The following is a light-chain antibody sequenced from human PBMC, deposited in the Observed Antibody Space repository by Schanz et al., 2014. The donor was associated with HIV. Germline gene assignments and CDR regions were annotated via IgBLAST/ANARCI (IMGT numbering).Light chain of an antibody. V-gene: IGKV4-1*01. J-gene: IGKJ1*01. CDR2: WAS. CDR3: QQYYTTPT. CDR1: QSVLSSSNNKNY. Sequence: DIVMTQSADSLAVSLGERATIDCKSSQSVLSSSNNKNYLAWYQQKPGQPPKLLIYWASTRESGVPDRFSGSGSGTDFTLTISSLQAEDVAVYFCQQYYTTPTFGQGTRVEIK.